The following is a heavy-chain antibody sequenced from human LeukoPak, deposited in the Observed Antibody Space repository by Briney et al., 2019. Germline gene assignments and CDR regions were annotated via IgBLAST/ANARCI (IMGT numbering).Heavy chain of an antibody. CDR3: ARDPGRSSSWYFDY. V-gene: IGHV3-48*03. Sequence: PGGSLRLSCAASGFTFSSYDMNWVRQAPGKGLEWVSYIRSSGSTMYYADSVKGRFTISRDNTKNSLYLQMNSLRAEDTAVYYCARDPGRSSSWYFDYWGQGTLVTVSS. J-gene: IGHJ4*02. CDR2: IRSSGSTM. CDR1: GFTFSSYD. D-gene: IGHD6-13*01.